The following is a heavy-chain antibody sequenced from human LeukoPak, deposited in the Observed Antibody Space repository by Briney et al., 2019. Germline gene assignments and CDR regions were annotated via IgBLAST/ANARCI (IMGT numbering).Heavy chain of an antibody. Sequence: ASVKVSCKASGYTFTGYYMHWVRQAPGQGLEWMGWINPNSGGTNYAQKLQGRVTMTTDTSTSTAYMELRSLRSDDTAVYYCARDIMNYYDQNDNWFDPWGQGTLVTVSS. V-gene: IGHV1-2*02. J-gene: IGHJ5*02. D-gene: IGHD3-22*01. CDR3: ARDIMNYYDQNDNWFDP. CDR2: INPNSGGT. CDR1: GYTFTGYY.